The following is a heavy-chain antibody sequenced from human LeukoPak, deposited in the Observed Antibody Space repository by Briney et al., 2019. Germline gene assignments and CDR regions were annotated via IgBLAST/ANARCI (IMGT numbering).Heavy chain of an antibody. CDR1: GFTFSSYG. Sequence: GGSLRLSCAASGFTFSSYGMHWVRQAPGKGLEWVAFIRYDGSNKYYADSVKGRFTISRDNSKNTLYLQTNSLRAEDTAVYYCAKDEKYYYDSSGYYDTHFDYWGQGTLVTVSS. CDR3: AKDEKYYYDSSGYYDTHFDY. D-gene: IGHD3-22*01. CDR2: IRYDGSNK. J-gene: IGHJ4*02. V-gene: IGHV3-30*02.